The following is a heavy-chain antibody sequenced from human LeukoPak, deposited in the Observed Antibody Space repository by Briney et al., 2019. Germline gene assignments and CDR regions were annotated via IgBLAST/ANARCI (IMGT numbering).Heavy chain of an antibody. CDR3: ARDEQLTQLDY. D-gene: IGHD6-13*01. V-gene: IGHV1-18*01. J-gene: IGHJ4*02. CDR2: ISAYNGNT. Sequence: ASVKVSCKASGYTFTSYGISWVREAPGQGLEWMGRISAYNGNTNYAQKFQGRVTMTRDTSTSTVYMELSSLRSEDTAVYYCARDEQLTQLDYWGQGTLVTVSS. CDR1: GYTFTSYG.